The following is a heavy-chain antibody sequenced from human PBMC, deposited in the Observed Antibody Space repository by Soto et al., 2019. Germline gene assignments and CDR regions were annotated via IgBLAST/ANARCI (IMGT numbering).Heavy chain of an antibody. CDR2: ISYRGTT. CDR3: ARIRGLGEVSPYFDHWGQGARVTVSSGKRTGASVKVSCKASGYIFTNYYIYWLNHQYNWFDP. V-gene: IGHV4-59*01. Sequence: LSLACTVSRGCLTNYVWSWMRQSPGRGLEWIGDISYRGTTNYNAYLKSRVTISVDTSAHQFSLRVRSVAAADTAVYYCARIRGLGEVSPYFDHWGQGARVTVSSGKRTGASVKVSCKASGYIFTNYYIYWLNHQYNWFDPWGQGTPVTVSS. J-gene: IGHJ5*02. CDR1: RGCLTNYV. D-gene: IGHD3-16*01.